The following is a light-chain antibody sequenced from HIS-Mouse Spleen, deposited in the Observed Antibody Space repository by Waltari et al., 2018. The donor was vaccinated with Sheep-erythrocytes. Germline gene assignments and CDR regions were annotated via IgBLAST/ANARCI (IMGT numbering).Light chain of an antibody. CDR3: AAWDDSLNGYV. CDR1: SSNIGSNT. V-gene: IGLV1-44*01. Sequence: QSVLTQPPSASGTPGQRVTISCSGSSSNIGSNTVNWYQQLPGTAPKLLIYSNNQWPSGVPDRFSGSQSGTSASLAISGLQSEDEADYYFAAWDDSLNGYVFGTGTKVTVL. J-gene: IGLJ1*01. CDR2: SNN.